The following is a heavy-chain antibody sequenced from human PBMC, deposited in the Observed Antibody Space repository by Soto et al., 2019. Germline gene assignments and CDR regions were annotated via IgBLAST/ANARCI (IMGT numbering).Heavy chain of an antibody. Sequence: EVQLVESGGGLVQPGGSLRLSCAASGFTFSAYIMNWVRQAPGKGLEWVSFISNNGGTMYYADSVKGRFTISRDNAKNSLYLQMDRLRDEDTAVYYCARQISPAAYDYWGRGTLVTVSS. D-gene: IGHD2-2*01. CDR3: ARQISPAAYDY. V-gene: IGHV3-48*02. CDR2: ISNNGGTM. CDR1: GFTFSAYI. J-gene: IGHJ4*02.